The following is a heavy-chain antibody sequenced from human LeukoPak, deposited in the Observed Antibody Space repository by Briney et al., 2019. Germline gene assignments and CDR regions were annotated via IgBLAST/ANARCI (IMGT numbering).Heavy chain of an antibody. J-gene: IGHJ4*02. CDR1: GFTFSTSG. CDR2: IWSDGSEK. D-gene: IGHD6-13*01. Sequence: GRSLRLSCAASGFTFSTSGMNWVRQAPGKGLEWVAVIWSDGSEKRYADSVKGRFTISRDNSKSTLYLQMNSLRAEDTAVYYCASHWAQQLVSDYWGQGILVTVSS. CDR3: ASHWAQQLVSDY. V-gene: IGHV3-33*03.